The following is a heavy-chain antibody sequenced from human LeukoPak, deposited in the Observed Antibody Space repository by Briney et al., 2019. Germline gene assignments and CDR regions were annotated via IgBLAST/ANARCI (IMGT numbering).Heavy chain of an antibody. J-gene: IGHJ3*02. Sequence: SKTLSLTCTVSGGSISSYYWSWIRQPPGKGLEWIGYIYYSGSTNYNPSLKSRVTISVDTSKNQFSLKLSSVTAADTAVYYCARSPTPGAFDIWGQGTMVTVSS. CDR1: GGSISSYY. D-gene: IGHD1-14*01. CDR3: ARSPTPGAFDI. V-gene: IGHV4-59*01. CDR2: IYYSGST.